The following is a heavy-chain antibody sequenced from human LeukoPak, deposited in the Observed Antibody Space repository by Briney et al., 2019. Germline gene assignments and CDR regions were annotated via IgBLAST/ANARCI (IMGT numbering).Heavy chain of an antibody. CDR2: IYYSGST. D-gene: IGHD3-10*01. Sequence: SETLSLTCTVSGGSISSSSYYWGWIRQPPGKGLEWIGSIYYSGSTYYNPSLKSRVTISVDTSKNQFSLKLSSVTAADTAVYYCARHNWGSGAYWGQGTLVTVSS. CDR1: GGSISSSSYY. J-gene: IGHJ4*02. CDR3: ARHNWGSGAY. V-gene: IGHV4-39*01.